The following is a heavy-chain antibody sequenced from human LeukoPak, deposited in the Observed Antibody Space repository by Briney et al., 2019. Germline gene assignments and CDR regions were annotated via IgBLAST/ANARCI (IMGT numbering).Heavy chain of an antibody. CDR2: INSDGTTT. V-gene: IGHV3-74*03. CDR1: GFTFSNYF. CDR3: ARRVDATRWFDP. J-gene: IGHJ5*02. D-gene: IGHD2-15*01. Sequence: GGSLRLSCAASGFTFSNYFMHWVRPAPGKGLVWVSRINSDGTTTMYADSVKGRFTISRDNAKNTLYLQMNSPRDEDTAVYYCARRVDATRWFDPWGQGTLVTVSS.